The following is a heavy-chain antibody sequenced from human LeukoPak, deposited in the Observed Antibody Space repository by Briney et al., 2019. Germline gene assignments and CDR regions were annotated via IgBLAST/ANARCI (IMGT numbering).Heavy chain of an antibody. CDR2: ISGSGGST. CDR1: GFTFSSYA. J-gene: IGHJ3*02. Sequence: GGSLRLSCAASGFTFSSYAMSWVRQAPGKGLEWVSAISGSGGSTYYADSVKGRFTISRDNSKNTLYLQMNSLRAEDTAVYYCAKAKWIQLWLSPGAFDIWGRGTMVTVSS. D-gene: IGHD5-18*01. V-gene: IGHV3-23*01. CDR3: AKAKWIQLWLSPGAFDI.